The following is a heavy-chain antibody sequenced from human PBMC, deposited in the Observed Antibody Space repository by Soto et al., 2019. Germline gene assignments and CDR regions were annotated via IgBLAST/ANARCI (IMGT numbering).Heavy chain of an antibody. CDR3: ARGGVYSGSYTYYYYYGMDV. Sequence: EVQLVESGGGLVQPGGSLRLSCAASGFTVSSNYMSWVRQAPGKGLEWVSVIYSGGSTYYADSVKGRFTISRDNSKXTXYXXMNSLRAEDTAVYYCARGGVYSGSYTYYYYYGMDVWGQGTTVTVSS. CDR2: IYSGGST. V-gene: IGHV3-66*01. CDR1: GFTVSSNY. J-gene: IGHJ6*02. D-gene: IGHD1-26*01.